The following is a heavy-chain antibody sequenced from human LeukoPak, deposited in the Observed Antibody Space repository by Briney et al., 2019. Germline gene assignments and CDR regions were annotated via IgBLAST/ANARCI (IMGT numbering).Heavy chain of an antibody. J-gene: IGHJ6*03. V-gene: IGHV3-23*01. CDR3: AKCIVATNYYYYYMDV. D-gene: IGHD5-12*01. CDR1: GFTFSSYA. CDR2: ISGRGDTT. Sequence: PGGSLRLSCAASGFTFSSYAMTWVRQAPGEGLEWVSTISGRGDTTYYADSVKGRLHSSRDNSKNTVYLQMNSLRAEDTAVYYCAKCIVATNYYYYYMDVWGKGTTVTVSS.